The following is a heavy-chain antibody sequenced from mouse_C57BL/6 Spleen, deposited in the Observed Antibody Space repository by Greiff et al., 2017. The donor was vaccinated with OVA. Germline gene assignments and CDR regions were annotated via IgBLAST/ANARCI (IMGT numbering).Heavy chain of an antibody. CDR3: TTGMRLPWFAY. Sequence: VHVKQSGAELVRPGASVKLSCTASGFNIKDDYMHWVKQRPEQGLEWIGWIDPENGDTEYASKFQGKATITADTSSNTAYLQLSSLTSEDTAVYYCTTGMRLPWFAYWGQGTLVTVSA. D-gene: IGHD2-4*01. CDR2: IDPENGDT. V-gene: IGHV14-4*01. CDR1: GFNIKDDY. J-gene: IGHJ3*01.